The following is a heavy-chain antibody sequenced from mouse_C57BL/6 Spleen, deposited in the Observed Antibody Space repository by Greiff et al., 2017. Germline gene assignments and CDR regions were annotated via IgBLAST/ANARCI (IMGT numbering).Heavy chain of an antibody. CDR1: GFNIKDYY. J-gene: IGHJ2*01. V-gene: IGHV14-2*01. CDR2: IDPEDGET. Sequence: VQLKESGAELVKPGASVKLSCTASGFNIKDYYMHWVKQRTEQGLEWIGRIDPEDGETKYAPKFQGKATITADTSSNTAYLQLTSLTSEDTTVYYCAKGVIYYDYSYSFDDWGQGTTLTVSS. CDR3: AKGVIYYDYSYSFDD. D-gene: IGHD2-4*01.